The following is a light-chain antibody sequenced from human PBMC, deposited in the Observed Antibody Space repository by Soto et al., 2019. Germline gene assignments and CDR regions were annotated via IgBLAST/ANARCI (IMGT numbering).Light chain of an antibody. CDR2: GAS. J-gene: IGKJ1*01. Sequence: EIVLTQSPGTLSLSPGERATLSCRASQSVSSSYLAWYQQKPGQAPRLLIYGASSRATGIPDRFSGSGSGTDFTLTISRLEPEDGAVYYCQQDGSSPPWTFGQGTKVESK. V-gene: IGKV3-20*01. CDR3: QQDGSSPPWT. CDR1: QSVSSSY.